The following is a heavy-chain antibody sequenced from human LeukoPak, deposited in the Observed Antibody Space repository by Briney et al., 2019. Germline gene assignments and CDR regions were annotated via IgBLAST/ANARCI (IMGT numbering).Heavy chain of an antibody. CDR2: ISGSSGST. V-gene: IGHV3-23*01. Sequence: GGSLRLSCAASGVTFSNYAMSWVRQAPGKGLEWVSVISGSSGSTYYADAVKGRFTISRDNSKNTLYLRMDSLRAEDTAMYYCAKDIVVVPAARDAFDIWGRGTMVTVSS. CDR1: GVTFSNYA. CDR3: AKDIVVVPAARDAFDI. D-gene: IGHD2-2*01. J-gene: IGHJ3*02.